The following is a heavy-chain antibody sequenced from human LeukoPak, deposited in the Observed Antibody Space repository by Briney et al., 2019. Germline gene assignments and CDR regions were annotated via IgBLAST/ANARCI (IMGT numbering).Heavy chain of an antibody. V-gene: IGHV3-33*01. Sequence: GGPLRLSCAASGFTFSSYGMHWVRQAPGKGLEWVAVIWYDGSNKYYADSVKGRFTISKDNSKNTLYLQMNSLRAEDTAAYYCARGAAAGTYNWFDPWGQGTLVTVSS. J-gene: IGHJ5*02. CDR3: ARGAAAGTYNWFDP. CDR2: IWYDGSNK. CDR1: GFTFSSYG. D-gene: IGHD6-13*01.